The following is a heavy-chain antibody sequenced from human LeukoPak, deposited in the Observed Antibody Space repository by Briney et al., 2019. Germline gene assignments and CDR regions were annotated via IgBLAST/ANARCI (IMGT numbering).Heavy chain of an antibody. J-gene: IGHJ4*02. D-gene: IGHD1/OR15-1a*01. Sequence: RRSLRLSCAAAGFIFSYYGMRWVRQAPGEWLEWVTFIRNDGSNKYYVDSVKGRFTISRDNSKSMVYLQMNSLRSEDTAVYYCAKEGTASKPSDLDYWGQGTLVTVSS. CDR2: IRNDGSNK. CDR1: GFIFSYYG. V-gene: IGHV3-30*02. CDR3: AKEGTASKPSDLDY.